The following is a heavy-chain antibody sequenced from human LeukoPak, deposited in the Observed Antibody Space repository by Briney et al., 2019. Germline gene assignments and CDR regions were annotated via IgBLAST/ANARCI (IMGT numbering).Heavy chain of an antibody. CDR3: ARLRWPRGGRSSFDY. CDR1: GYSFTSHW. V-gene: IGHV5-51*01. Sequence: AESLKISCKGSGYSFTSHWIGWVRQMPGKGLEWMGNVNPDDSDTIYTPSSQERITISADASITTAYLQWSSLKASDTAMYYCARLRWPRGGRSSFDYWGQGALVTVSS. D-gene: IGHD3-10*01. CDR2: VNPDDSDT. J-gene: IGHJ4*02.